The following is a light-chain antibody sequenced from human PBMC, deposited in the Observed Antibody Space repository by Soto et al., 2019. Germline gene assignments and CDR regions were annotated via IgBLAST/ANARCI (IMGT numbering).Light chain of an antibody. CDR1: SSNIENNY. J-gene: IGLJ2*01. CDR3: AAWDDRLSGVL. V-gene: IGLV1-47*01. CDR2: RNS. Sequence: QAVVTQPPSASGTPGQRVTISCSGSSSNIENNYVYWYQQFPGMAPKLLIQRNSQRPSGVAGRCSGSKSGTSASLAISGLRSEDEADYYCAAWDDRLSGVLFGGGTKLTVL.